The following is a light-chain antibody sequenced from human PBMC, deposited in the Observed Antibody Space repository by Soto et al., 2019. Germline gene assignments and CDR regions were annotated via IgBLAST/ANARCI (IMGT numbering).Light chain of an antibody. Sequence: DIQMTQSPSTLSASVGDSVAVTCRASENVNGHLAWYQQKPGKAPKLLIYEASILESGVPSRFSGSGFGTEFTLTINGLLPEDFVTYYCQQYNNWPSFGQGTKVDIK. CDR2: EAS. CDR1: ENVNGH. V-gene: IGKV1-5*03. J-gene: IGKJ1*01. CDR3: QQYNNWPS.